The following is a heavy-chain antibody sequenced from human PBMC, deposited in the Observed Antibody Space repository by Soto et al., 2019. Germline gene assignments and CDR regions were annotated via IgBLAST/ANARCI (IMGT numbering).Heavy chain of an antibody. Sequence: EVQLVESGGGLVQPGGSLRLSCAASGFTFSSYDMHWVRQATGKGLEWVAAIGTAGDPSYPGSVNGGFTISRENAKNSLYLRMHGPRGGDTAVYGCARGHYYGSVSYYDYSGMCVWGQGTTVPDSS. CDR2: IGTAGDP. J-gene: IGHJ6*02. CDR1: GFTFSSYD. CDR3: ARGHYYGSVSYYDYSGMCV. D-gene: IGHD3-10*01. V-gene: IGHV3-13*05.